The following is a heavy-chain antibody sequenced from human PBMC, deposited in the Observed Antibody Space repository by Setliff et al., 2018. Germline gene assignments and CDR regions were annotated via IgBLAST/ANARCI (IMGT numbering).Heavy chain of an antibody. CDR2: VYTNGGS. CDR1: GGSISSGSYY. Sequence: TSETLSLTCTVSGGSISSGSYYWSWIRHPAGKGLEWIGRVYTNGGSDYNPFLKSRVSISHTSKNQFSLKLTSVTAADTAVYYCRLWSHNYHNDYWGQGTLVTVSS. D-gene: IGHD3-16*01. CDR3: RLWSHNYHNDY. V-gene: IGHV4-61*02. J-gene: IGHJ4*02.